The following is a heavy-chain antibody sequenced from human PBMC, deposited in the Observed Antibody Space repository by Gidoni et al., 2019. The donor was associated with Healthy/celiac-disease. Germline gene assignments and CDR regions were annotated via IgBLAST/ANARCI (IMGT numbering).Heavy chain of an antibody. CDR3: AKDRRGGFGGMDV. Sequence: EVQLLGSGGGLVQPGGSLRLSCAASGFTFRSYAMSWVRQAPGKGLGVVSVISGSGGSTYYADSGKGRFTISRDNSKNTLYLQMNSLRAEDTAVYYCAKDRRGGFGGMDVWGQGTTVTVSS. V-gene: IGHV3-23*01. CDR2: ISGSGGST. CDR1: GFTFRSYA. J-gene: IGHJ6*02. D-gene: IGHD3-10*01.